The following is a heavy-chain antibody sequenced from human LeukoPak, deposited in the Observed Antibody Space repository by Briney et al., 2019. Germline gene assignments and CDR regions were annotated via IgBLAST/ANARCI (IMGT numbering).Heavy chain of an antibody. Sequence: SQTLSLTCTVSGGSISSGGYYWSWIRQPAGKGLEWIGRIYTSGSTNYNPSLKSRVTMSVDTSKNQFSLKLSSVTAPDTAVYYCARGNWNYDGGIDYWGQGTLVTVSS. CDR3: ARGNWNYDGGIDY. V-gene: IGHV4-61*02. J-gene: IGHJ4*02. CDR2: IYTSGST. CDR1: GGSISSGGYY. D-gene: IGHD1-7*01.